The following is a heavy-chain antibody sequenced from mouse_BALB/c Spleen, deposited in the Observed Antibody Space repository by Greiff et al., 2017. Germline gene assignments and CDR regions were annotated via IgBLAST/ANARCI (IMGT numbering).Heavy chain of an antibody. CDR3: ASPYDYDDGTPFAY. CDR2: IDPANGNT. D-gene: IGHD2-4*01. CDR1: GFNIKDTY. V-gene: IGHV14-3*02. J-gene: IGHJ3*01. Sequence: VHVKQSGAELVKPGASVKLSCTASGFNIKDTYMHWVKQRPEQGLEWIGRIDPANGNTKYDPKFQGKATITADTSSNTAYLQLSSLTSEDTAVYYCASPYDYDDGTPFAYWGQGTLVTVSA.